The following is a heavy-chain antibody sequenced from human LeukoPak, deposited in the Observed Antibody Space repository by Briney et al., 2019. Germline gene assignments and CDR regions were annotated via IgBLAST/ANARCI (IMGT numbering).Heavy chain of an antibody. CDR2: IWYDGSNK. Sequence: GRSLRLSCAASGFTFSSYGMHWVRQAPGKGLEGVAVIWYDGSNKYYADSVKGRFTISRDNSKNTLYLQMNSLRAEDTAVYYCARDPTAYGKTYYYYGMDVGGKGTTVTVS. V-gene: IGHV3-33*01. J-gene: IGHJ6*04. CDR3: ARDPTAYGKTYYYYGMDV. CDR1: GFTFSSYG. D-gene: IGHD3-10*01.